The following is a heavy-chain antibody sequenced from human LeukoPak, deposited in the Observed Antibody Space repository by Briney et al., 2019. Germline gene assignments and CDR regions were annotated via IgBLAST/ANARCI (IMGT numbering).Heavy chain of an antibody. J-gene: IGHJ4*02. CDR1: GGSISSGGYY. CDR2: IYYSGST. D-gene: IGHD5-12*01. V-gene: IGHV4-30-4*01. Sequence: SETLSLTCTVSGGSISSGGYYWSWIRQPPGKGLEWIGYIYYSGSTYYNPSLKSRVTISVDTSKNQFSLKLSSVTAADTAVYYCAREDRGYSGYGSGYWGQGTLVTVSS. CDR3: AREDRGYSGYGSGY.